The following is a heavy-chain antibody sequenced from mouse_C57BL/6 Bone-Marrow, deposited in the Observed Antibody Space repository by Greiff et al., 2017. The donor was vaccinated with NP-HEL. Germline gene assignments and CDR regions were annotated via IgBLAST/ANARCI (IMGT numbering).Heavy chain of an antibody. Sequence: QVQLQQSGPELVKPGASVKISCKASGYSFTSYYIHWVKQRPGQGLEWIGWIYPGSGNTKYNEKFKGKATLTADTSSSTAYMQLSSLTSEDSAVYYCARRGGVSSYWYFDVWGTGTTVTVSS. CDR1: GYSFTSYY. D-gene: IGHD1-1*01. CDR2: IYPGSGNT. J-gene: IGHJ1*03. V-gene: IGHV1-66*01. CDR3: ARRGGVSSYWYFDV.